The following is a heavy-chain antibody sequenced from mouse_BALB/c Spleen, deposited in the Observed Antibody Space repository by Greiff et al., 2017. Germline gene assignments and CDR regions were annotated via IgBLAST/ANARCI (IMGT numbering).Heavy chain of an antibody. J-gene: IGHJ4*01. CDR3: ARDGNYSYDYAMDY. V-gene: IGHV1-4*01. CDR2: INPSSGYT. D-gene: IGHD2-1*01. Sequence: VQLQQSGADLARPGASVKMSCKASGYTFTSYTMHWVHQRPGQGLEWIGYINPSSGYTNYNQKFKDKATLTADKSSSTAYMQLSSLTSEDSAVYYYARDGNYSYDYAMDYWGQGTSVTVSS. CDR1: GYTFTSYT.